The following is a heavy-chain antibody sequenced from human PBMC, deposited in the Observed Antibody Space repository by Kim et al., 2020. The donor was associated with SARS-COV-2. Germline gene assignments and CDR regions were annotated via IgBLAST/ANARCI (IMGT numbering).Heavy chain of an antibody. D-gene: IGHD6-13*01. CDR2: ISYDGSNK. CDR1: GFTFSSYA. V-gene: IGHV3-30*04. J-gene: IGHJ4*02. Sequence: GGSLRLSCAASGFTFSSYAMHWVRQAPGKGLEWVAVISYDGSNKYYADSVKGRFTISRDNSKNTLYLQMNSLRAEDTAVYYCASGGIAAAGKGVFCDYWGQGTLVTVSS. CDR3: ASGGIAAAGKGVFCDY.